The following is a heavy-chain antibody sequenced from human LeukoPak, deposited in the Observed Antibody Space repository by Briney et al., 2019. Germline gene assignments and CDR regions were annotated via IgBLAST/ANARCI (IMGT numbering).Heavy chain of an antibody. D-gene: IGHD5-18*01. V-gene: IGHV3-7*01. CDR2: IRRGESET. CDR3: AGLDTVMVRDSGY. CDR1: GFTFSNYW. Sequence: PGGSLRLSCAASGFTFSNYWMSWVRQAPGNGLEWVANIRRGESETYYVDSVKGRFTISRDNAKNSLYLQMNSLRVEDTAVYYCAGLDTVMVRDSGYWGQGTLVTVSS. J-gene: IGHJ4*02.